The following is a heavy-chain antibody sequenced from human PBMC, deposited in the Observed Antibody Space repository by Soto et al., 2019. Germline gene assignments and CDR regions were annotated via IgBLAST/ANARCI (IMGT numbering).Heavy chain of an antibody. Sequence: QVQLQESGPGLVRPSETLSLTCTVSSDSISSYYWIWIRKSPGKGLEWIGYTDYSGNPNYTPSLKSRVTISGDTSKNQFSLRLSSVTAADTAVYYCARAVGDPLYYLDYWGQGTLVTVSS. D-gene: IGHD6-19*01. J-gene: IGHJ4*02. CDR1: SDSISSYY. V-gene: IGHV4-59*08. CDR2: TDYSGNP. CDR3: ARAVGDPLYYLDY.